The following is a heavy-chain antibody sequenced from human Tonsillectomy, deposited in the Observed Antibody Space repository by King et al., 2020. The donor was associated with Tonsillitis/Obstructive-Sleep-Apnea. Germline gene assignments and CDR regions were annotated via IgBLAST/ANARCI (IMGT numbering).Heavy chain of an antibody. CDR1: GFTFSSYA. CDR2: ISYDGSNK. Sequence: VQLVESGGGVVQPGRSLRLSCAASGFTFSSYAMHWVRQAPGKGLEWVAVISYDGSNKYYADSVKGRFTISRDNSKNTLYLQMNSLRAEDTAVYYCARDKLPYYDFWSGYLTRGGHNWFDPWGQGTLVTVSS. J-gene: IGHJ5*02. D-gene: IGHD3-3*01. CDR3: ARDKLPYYDFWSGYLTRGGHNWFDP. V-gene: IGHV3-30*01.